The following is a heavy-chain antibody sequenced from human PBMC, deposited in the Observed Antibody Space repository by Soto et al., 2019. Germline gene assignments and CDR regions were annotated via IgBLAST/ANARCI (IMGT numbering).Heavy chain of an antibody. CDR2: INWKSDI. V-gene: IGHV3-9*02. D-gene: IGHD3-16*01. J-gene: IGHJ4*02. CDR1: GFTSDYNS. Sequence: GGSLSLSCAVSGFTSDYNSMRWVRHAPEKGLEWVSGINWKSDIGYADSVKGRFTISRDNAENSLYLQMNSLRAEDTALYYCAISQDRGGRTTFIYWGQGTQVTVS. CDR3: AISQDRGGRTTFIY.